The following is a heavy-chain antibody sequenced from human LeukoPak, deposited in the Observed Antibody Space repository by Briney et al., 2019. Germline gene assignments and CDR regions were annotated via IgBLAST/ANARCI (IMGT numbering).Heavy chain of an antibody. D-gene: IGHD3-16*01. CDR2: ISYDGSNK. J-gene: IGHJ4*02. Sequence: GGSLRLSCAASGFTFSSYGMHWVRQAPGKGLEWVAVISYDGSNKYYADSVKGRFTISRANSKNTLYLQMNSLRAEDTAVYYCAKDLYYDYVWGSLADYWGQGTLVTVSS. CDR3: AKDLYYDYVWGSLADY. CDR1: GFTFSSYG. V-gene: IGHV3-30*18.